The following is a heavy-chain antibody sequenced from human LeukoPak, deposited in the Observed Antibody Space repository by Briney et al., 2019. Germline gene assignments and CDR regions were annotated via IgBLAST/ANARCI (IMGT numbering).Heavy chain of an antibody. J-gene: IGHJ3*02. V-gene: IGHV3-30*01. CDR2: ISYDGSNQ. D-gene: IGHD1-1*01. CDR3: ARVDPTPLEADFDI. CDR1: GFTFSSYA. Sequence: GGSLRLSRAASGFTFSSYAMRWVRQAPGKGIEWVAVISYDGSNQYYADSAKGRFTIYRDNSKNTLYLQMNSLRAEDTAVYYCARVDPTPLEADFDIWGQGTMITVSS.